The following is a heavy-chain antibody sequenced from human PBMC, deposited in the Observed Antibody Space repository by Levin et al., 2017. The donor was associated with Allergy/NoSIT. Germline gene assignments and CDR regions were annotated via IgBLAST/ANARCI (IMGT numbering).Heavy chain of an antibody. V-gene: IGHV3-30-3*01. Sequence: LSLTCAASGFTFSSYAMHWVRQAPGKGLEWVAVISYDGSNKYYADSVKGRFTISRDNSKNTLYLQMNSLRAEDTAVYYCARAPSYYYDSSGYYHEDAFDIWGQGTMVTVSS. CDR3: ARAPSYYYDSSGYYHEDAFDI. J-gene: IGHJ3*02. D-gene: IGHD3-22*01. CDR2: ISYDGSNK. CDR1: GFTFSSYA.